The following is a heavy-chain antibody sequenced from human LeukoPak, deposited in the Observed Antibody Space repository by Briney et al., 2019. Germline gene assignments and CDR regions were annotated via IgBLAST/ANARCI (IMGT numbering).Heavy chain of an antibody. V-gene: IGHV3-23*01. CDR1: GFIFSKYA. J-gene: IGHJ4*02. CDR2: ISGSGGST. Sequence: LGGSLRLSCAASGFIFSKYAMSWVRQAPGKGLEWVSSISGSGGSTYYADSVKGRFTISRDNSKNTLHLQMNSLRAEDTAVYYCVRIIYFDYWGQGTLVTVSS. CDR3: VRIIYFDY. D-gene: IGHD1-14*01.